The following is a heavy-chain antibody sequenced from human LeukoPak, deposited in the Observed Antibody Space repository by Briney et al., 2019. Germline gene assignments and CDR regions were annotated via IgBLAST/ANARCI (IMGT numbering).Heavy chain of an antibody. CDR2: IYYRGST. V-gene: IGHV4-30-4*01. CDR3: AREQFRAVLVSAAMAGGAFDI. CDR1: GGSISSGDYY. J-gene: IGHJ3*02. D-gene: IGHD2-2*01. Sequence: KTSETLSLTCTVSGGSISSGDYYWSWIRQPPGKGLEWIGYIYYRGSTYCNPSLKSRVTISVDTSKNQFSLKLSSVTAADTAVYYCAREQFRAVLVSAAMAGGAFDIWGQGTMVTVSS.